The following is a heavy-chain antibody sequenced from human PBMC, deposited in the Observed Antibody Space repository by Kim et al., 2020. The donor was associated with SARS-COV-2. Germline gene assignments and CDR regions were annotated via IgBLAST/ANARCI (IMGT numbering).Heavy chain of an antibody. V-gene: IGHV1-18*01. D-gene: IGHD5-18*01. J-gene: IGHJ6*02. Sequence: ASVKVSCKASGYTFTSYGISGVRQAPGQGLEWMGWISAYNGNTNYAQKLQGRVTMTTDTSTSTAYMELRSLRSDDTAVYYCARAPDSYGYYYYGMDVWGQGTTVTVSS. CDR1: GYTFTSYG. CDR2: ISAYNGNT. CDR3: ARAPDSYGYYYYGMDV.